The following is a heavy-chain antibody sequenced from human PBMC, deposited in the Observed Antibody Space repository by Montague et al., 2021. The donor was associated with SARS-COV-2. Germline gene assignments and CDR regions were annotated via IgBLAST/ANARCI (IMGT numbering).Heavy chain of an antibody. V-gene: IGHV4-59*01. CDR1: GGSISSYY. CDR2: IYYSGST. J-gene: IGHJ4*01. D-gene: IGHD3-22*01. CDR3: ARGDYYDSTGYYDY. Sequence: SETLSLTCTVSGGSISSYYWSWIRQHPGKGLERIGYIYYSGSTNYNPSRKSRVTISVDTSKNQFSLKVRSVTAADTAVYYCARGDYYDSTGYYDYWGQGTLVTVSS.